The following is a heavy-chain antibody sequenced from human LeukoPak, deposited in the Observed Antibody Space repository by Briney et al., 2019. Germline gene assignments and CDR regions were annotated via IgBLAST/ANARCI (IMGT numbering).Heavy chain of an antibody. Sequence: SETLSLTCTVSGGSISSGSYYWTWIRQPAGKGLEWIGRIYITESANYNSSLESRVTILLDTSKNQFSLKLSSVTAADTAIYYCARSRDRICTNPPCYVDLQATWGQGALVTVSP. J-gene: IGHJ4*02. D-gene: IGHD2-8*01. CDR1: GGSISSGSYY. CDR3: ARSRDRICTNPPCYVDLQAT. V-gene: IGHV4-61*02. CDR2: IYITESA.